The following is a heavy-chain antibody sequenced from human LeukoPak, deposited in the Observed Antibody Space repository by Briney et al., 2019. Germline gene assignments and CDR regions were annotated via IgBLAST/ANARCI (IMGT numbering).Heavy chain of an antibody. CDR1: GGSISSYY. J-gene: IGHJ4*02. V-gene: IGHV4-59*01. D-gene: IGHD3-10*01. Sequence: SETLSLTCTVSGGSISSYYWSWIRQPPGKGLEWIGYIYYSGSTNYNPSLKSRVTISVDTSKNQFSLRLSSVTAADTAVYYCARVTGSGICDYWGQGTLVTVSS. CDR3: ARVTGSGICDY. CDR2: IYYSGST.